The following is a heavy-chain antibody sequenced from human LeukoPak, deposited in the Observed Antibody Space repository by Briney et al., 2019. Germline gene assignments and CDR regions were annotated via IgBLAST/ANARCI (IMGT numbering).Heavy chain of an antibody. CDR2: ISGSGGST. Sequence: PGGSVRLSCAASGFTFSSYAMRWVRQAPGKGREWVSAISGSGGSTYYADPVKGRFTISRDNSKNTLYLQMNSLRAEDTAVYCCAKHGGWYYFDYWGQGTLVTDSS. CDR3: AKHGGWYYFDY. CDR1: GFTFSSYA. V-gene: IGHV3-23*01. J-gene: IGHJ4*02. D-gene: IGHD6-19*01.